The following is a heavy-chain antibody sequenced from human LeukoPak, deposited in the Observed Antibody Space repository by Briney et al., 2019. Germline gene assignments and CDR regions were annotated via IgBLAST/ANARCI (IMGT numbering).Heavy chain of an antibody. Sequence: TSETLSLTCTVSGGSISSSSYYWGWIRQPPGKGLEWIGSIYYSGSTYYNPSLKSRVTISVDTSKNQFSLKLSSVTAADTAVYYCARGYCSGGSCYYWFDPWGQGTLVTVSS. CDR2: IYYSGST. J-gene: IGHJ5*02. CDR1: GGSISSSSYY. D-gene: IGHD2-15*01. CDR3: ARGYCSGGSCYYWFDP. V-gene: IGHV4-39*01.